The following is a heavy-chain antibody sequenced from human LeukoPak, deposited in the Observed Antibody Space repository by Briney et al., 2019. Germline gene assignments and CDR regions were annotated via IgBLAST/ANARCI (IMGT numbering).Heavy chain of an antibody. Sequence: PGGSLRLSFAGSGLTLSSYAMSGVRPAPGKGLEWVSAISGRGGSTYYSDSVKGRFTISRDNSKNTLYLQMNSRRAEDTAVYYCAKDAAAGTNAYWGQGTLVTVSS. D-gene: IGHD6-13*01. CDR2: ISGRGGST. V-gene: IGHV3-23*01. J-gene: IGHJ4*02. CDR1: GLTLSSYA. CDR3: AKDAAAGTNAY.